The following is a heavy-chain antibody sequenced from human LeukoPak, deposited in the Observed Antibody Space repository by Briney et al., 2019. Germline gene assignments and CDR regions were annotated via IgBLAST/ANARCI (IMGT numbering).Heavy chain of an antibody. V-gene: IGHV4-39*01. CDR1: GGSISSNSYY. D-gene: IGHD3-22*01. Sequence: PSETLSLTCTVSGGSISSNSYYWGWIRQPPGKGLEWIGSIYYSGSTYYNPSLKSRVTISVDTSKNQFSLKLSSVSAADTAVYYCAGRPDYYDSSYYYQEGDYWGQGTLVTVSS. CDR3: AGRPDYYDSSYYYQEGDY. J-gene: IGHJ4*02. CDR2: IYYSGST.